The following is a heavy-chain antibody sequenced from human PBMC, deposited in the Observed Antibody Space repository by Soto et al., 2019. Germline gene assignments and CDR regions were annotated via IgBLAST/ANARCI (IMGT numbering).Heavy chain of an antibody. CDR1: GGSISSGGYY. Sequence: QVQLQESGPGLVKPSQTLSLTCTVSGGSISSGGYYWSWIRRHPGKGLEWIGYIYYSGSTYYNPSLKSRVTISVVTSKNQFSVKLSSVTAADTAVYYCARTSGFYGMDVWGQGTTVTVSS. V-gene: IGHV4-31*03. D-gene: IGHD6-25*01. CDR2: IYYSGST. CDR3: ARTSGFYGMDV. J-gene: IGHJ6*02.